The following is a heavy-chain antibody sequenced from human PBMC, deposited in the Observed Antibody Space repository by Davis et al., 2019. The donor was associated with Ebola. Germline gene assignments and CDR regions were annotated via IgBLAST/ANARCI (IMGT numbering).Heavy chain of an antibody. Sequence: SETLSLTCTVSGGSISSGGYYWSWIRQHPGKGLEWIGYIYYSGSTYYNPSLKSRVTITVDTSKNQFSLKLSSVTAADTAVYYCARGGPSLWFGELLWAPFDYWGQGTLVTVSS. CDR3: ARGGPSLWFGELLWAPFDY. J-gene: IGHJ4*02. CDR2: IYYSGST. V-gene: IGHV4-31*03. D-gene: IGHD3-10*01. CDR1: GGSISSGGYY.